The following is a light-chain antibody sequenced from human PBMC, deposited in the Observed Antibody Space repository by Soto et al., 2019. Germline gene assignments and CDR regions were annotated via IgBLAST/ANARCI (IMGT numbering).Light chain of an antibody. CDR3: QQYGSSPGT. CDR2: ETY. V-gene: IGKV3-20*01. Sequence: EIVLTQSPGTLSLSPGERATLSCRASQSVRDSHLAWYQQKPGQAPSLLIYETYSRASGIQDRFRGSGSGTECELTNTRVEQEDVAMYFCQQYGSSPGTLGQGTKVEI. J-gene: IGKJ1*01. CDR1: QSVRDSH.